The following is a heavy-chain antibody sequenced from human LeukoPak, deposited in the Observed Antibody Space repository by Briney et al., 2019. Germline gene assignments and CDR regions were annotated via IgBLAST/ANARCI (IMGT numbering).Heavy chain of an antibody. D-gene: IGHD2-2*01. CDR3: ARANFLYCSSSTCLFDY. CDR2: INPNDGDT. Sequence: ASVKVSCKASGYTLTDYYMHWVRQAPGRGFEWMGWINPNDGDTNYAQKFQGRVTMTRDTSISTAHMEVSRLRSDDTAVYYCARANFLYCSSSTCLFDYWGQGTLVTVSS. CDR1: GYTLTDYY. V-gene: IGHV1-2*02. J-gene: IGHJ4*02.